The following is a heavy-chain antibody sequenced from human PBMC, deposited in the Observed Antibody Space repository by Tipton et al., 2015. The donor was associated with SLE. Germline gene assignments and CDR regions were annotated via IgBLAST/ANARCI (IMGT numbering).Heavy chain of an antibody. V-gene: IGHV4-34*01. CDR1: GGSFSGDY. CDR2: INHSGST. CDR3: ARSGYCTSTSCWDYYMDV. D-gene: IGHD2-2*01. J-gene: IGHJ6*03. Sequence: TLSLTCAVYGGSFSGDYWSWIRQPPGKGLEWIGEINHSGSTNCNPSLKSRVTISVDTSKNQFSLRLTSVTAADTAVYYCARSGYCTSTSCWDYYMDVWGKGTTVTVS.